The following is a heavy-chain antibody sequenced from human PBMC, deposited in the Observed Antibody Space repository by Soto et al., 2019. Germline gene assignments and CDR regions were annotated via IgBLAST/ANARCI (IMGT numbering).Heavy chain of an antibody. Sequence: EVQLVESGGGLVQPGGSLRLSCADSGFSFSSYWMHWVRQGPGKGLVWVARINTDGSSTNYADSVKGRFTISRDNAKNSLYLQMKSLRAEDTAVYYCARSPGGYYSDGGQGTMVTVSS. D-gene: IGHD2-15*01. J-gene: IGHJ3*01. CDR1: GFSFSSYW. V-gene: IGHV3-74*01. CDR3: ARSPGGYYSD. CDR2: INTDGSST.